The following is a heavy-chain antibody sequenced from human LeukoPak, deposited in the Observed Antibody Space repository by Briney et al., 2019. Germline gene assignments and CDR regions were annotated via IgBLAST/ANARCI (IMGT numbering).Heavy chain of an antibody. Sequence: PGRSLRLSCAASGFTFDDYAMHWVRQAPGKGLEWVSGISWNSGSIGYADSVKGRFTISRDNAENSLYLQMNSLRAEDTALYYCAKGGRVSSSLYYYDSSGHTDFDYWGQGTLVTVSS. CDR2: ISWNSGSI. V-gene: IGHV3-9*01. D-gene: IGHD3-22*01. J-gene: IGHJ4*02. CDR1: GFTFDDYA. CDR3: AKGGRVSSSLYYYDSSGHTDFDY.